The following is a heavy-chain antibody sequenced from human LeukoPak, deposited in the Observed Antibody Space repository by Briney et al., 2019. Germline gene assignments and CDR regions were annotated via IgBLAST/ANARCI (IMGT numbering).Heavy chain of an antibody. Sequence: GGSLRLSCAASGFTFSSYGMSWVRQAPGKGLEWVSAISGSGGSTYYADSVRGRFTISRDNSKNALYLQMNSLRAEDTAVYYCAKSQYQYDSSGHAPGDYWGQGTLVAVSS. D-gene: IGHD3-22*01. V-gene: IGHV3-23*01. CDR2: ISGSGGST. CDR1: GFTFSSYG. CDR3: AKSQYQYDSSGHAPGDY. J-gene: IGHJ4*02.